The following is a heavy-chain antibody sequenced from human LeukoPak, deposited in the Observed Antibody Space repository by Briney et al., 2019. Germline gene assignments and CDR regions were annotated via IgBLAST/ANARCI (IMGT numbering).Heavy chain of an antibody. CDR1: GYSISSGYY. CDR3: ARTPFDFDY. D-gene: IGHD2-15*01. J-gene: IGHJ4*02. V-gene: IGHV4-4*07. CDR2: IYSTGST. Sequence: PSETLSLTCTVSGYSISSGYYWSWIRQPAGKGLEWIGRIYSTGSTDYNPSLKSRVTMSVDTSKNQFSLKLNSVTAADTAVYYCARTPFDFDYWGQGTLVTVSS.